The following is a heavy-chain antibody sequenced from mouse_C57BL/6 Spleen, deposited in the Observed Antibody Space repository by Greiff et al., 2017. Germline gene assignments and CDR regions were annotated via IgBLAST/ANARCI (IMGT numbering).Heavy chain of an antibody. D-gene: IGHD2-4*01. V-gene: IGHV1-72*01. CDR3: ARDYDYDDGVLLYYAMDY. Sequence: VQLQQPGAELVKPGASVKLSCKASGYTFTSYWMHWVKQRPGRGLEWIGRIDPNSGGTKYNEKFKSKATLTVDKPSSTAYMQLSSLTSEDSAVYYCARDYDYDDGVLLYYAMDYWGQGTSVTVSS. CDR2: IDPNSGGT. CDR1: GYTFTSYW. J-gene: IGHJ4*01.